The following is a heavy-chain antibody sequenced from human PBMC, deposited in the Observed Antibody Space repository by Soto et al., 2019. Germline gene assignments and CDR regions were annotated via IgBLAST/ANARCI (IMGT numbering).Heavy chain of an antibody. CDR1: GGPITTTTW. CDR2: LHHDGTT. D-gene: IGHD1-20*01. V-gene: IGHV4-4*02. CDR3: ARLGFFRYSAYYCYGMDV. Sequence: SETLSLTCAVSGGPITTTTWWAWVRLPPGKGLEWIGELHHDGTTNYNPSLESRITMSLDTSNNHFSLKLSSVTAADTAVYYCARLGFFRYSAYYCYGMDVWAQGTTVTVS. J-gene: IGHJ6*02.